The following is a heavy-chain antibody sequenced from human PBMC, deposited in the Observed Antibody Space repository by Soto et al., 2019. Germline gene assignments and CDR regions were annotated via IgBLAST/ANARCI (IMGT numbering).Heavy chain of an antibody. CDR3: ARGEKSSRWSVAIDY. CDR2: INAGNGNT. D-gene: IGHD6-19*01. V-gene: IGHV1-3*01. CDR1: GYTFTSYA. J-gene: IGHJ4*02. Sequence: QVQLVQSGAEVKKPGASVKVSCKASGYTFTSYAMHWVRQAPGQRLEWMGWINAGNGNTKYSQKFQGRVTITRDTSASTAYMELSSLRSEDTAVYYCARGEKSSRWSVAIDYWGQGTLVTVSS.